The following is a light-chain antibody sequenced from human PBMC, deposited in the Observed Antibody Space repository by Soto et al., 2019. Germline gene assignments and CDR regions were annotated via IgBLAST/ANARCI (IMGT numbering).Light chain of an antibody. V-gene: IGKV3-20*01. CDR2: GAS. CDR3: QQYNNWPT. CDR1: QSVASNN. Sequence: EIVLTQSPGTLSLSPGERATLSCRASQSVASNNLAWYQQKPGQSPRLLIYGASSRARGIPDRFTGSGSGTDFILTISRLEPEDFTVYYCQQYNNWPTFGQGTKV. J-gene: IGKJ1*01.